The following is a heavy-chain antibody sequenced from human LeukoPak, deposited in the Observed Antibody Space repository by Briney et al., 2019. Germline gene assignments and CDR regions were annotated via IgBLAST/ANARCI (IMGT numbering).Heavy chain of an antibody. J-gene: IGHJ4*02. Sequence: GASVKVSCKASGGTFSSYAISWMRQAPGQGLEWMGGIIPIFGTANYAQKFQGRVTITADESTSTAYMELSSLRSEDTAVYYCASGGDGPGIAVAGTDYWGQGTLVTVSS. CDR2: IIPIFGTA. CDR3: ASGGDGPGIAVAGTDY. V-gene: IGHV1-69*13. D-gene: IGHD6-19*01. CDR1: GGTFSSYA.